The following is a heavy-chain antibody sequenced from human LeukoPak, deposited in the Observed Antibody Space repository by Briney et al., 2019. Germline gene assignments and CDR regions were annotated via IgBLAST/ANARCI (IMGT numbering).Heavy chain of an antibody. CDR2: INHSGST. V-gene: IGHV4-34*01. CDR3: ARVGSSSWKGFDP. J-gene: IGHJ5*02. D-gene: IGHD6-13*01. Sequence: PSETLSLTCAVYGGSFSGYYWSWIRQPPGKGLEWIGEINHSGSTNYNPSLKSRVTISVDTSKNQFSLKLSSVTAADTAVYYCARVGSSSWKGFDPWGQGTLVTVS. CDR1: GGSFSGYY.